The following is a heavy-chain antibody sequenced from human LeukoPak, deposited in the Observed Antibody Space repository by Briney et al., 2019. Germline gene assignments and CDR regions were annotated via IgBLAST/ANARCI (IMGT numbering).Heavy chain of an antibody. V-gene: IGHV5-51*01. Sequence: GASLKISCKGSGYSCTSYWIGWVRQMPGKGLEWMGIIYPGDFDTRYRPSFQGQVTISADKSISTAYLQWSSLKASDTAMYYCARLDYGDYENAFDIWGQGTMVTVSS. J-gene: IGHJ3*02. CDR2: IYPGDFDT. CDR3: ARLDYGDYENAFDI. D-gene: IGHD4-17*01. CDR1: GYSCTSYW.